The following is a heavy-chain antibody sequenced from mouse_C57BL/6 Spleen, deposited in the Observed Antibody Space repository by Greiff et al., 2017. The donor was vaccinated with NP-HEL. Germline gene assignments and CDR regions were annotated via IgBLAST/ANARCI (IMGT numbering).Heavy chain of an antibody. D-gene: IGHD2-4*01. Sequence: VKLVESGPGLVAPSQCLSITCTVSGFSLTSYGVDWVRQSPGKGLEWLGVIWGVGSTNYNSALKSRLSISKDNSKSQVFLKMNSLQTDDTAMYYCARIDYTYAMDYWGQGTSVTVSS. CDR2: IWGVGST. V-gene: IGHV2-6*01. J-gene: IGHJ4*01. CDR3: ARIDYTYAMDY. CDR1: GFSLTSYG.